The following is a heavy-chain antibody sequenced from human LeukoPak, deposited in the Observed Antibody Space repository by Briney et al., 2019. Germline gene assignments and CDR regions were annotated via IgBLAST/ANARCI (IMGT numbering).Heavy chain of an antibody. CDR1: GASISSSSDY. V-gene: IGHV4-61*01. Sequence: SETLSLTCTVSGASISSSSDYWSWIRQPPGKGLERIGYISYSGSTNYNPSLKSRVTISVDTSRNQFSLKLSSVTAADTAVYYCARGRLGGSGSYYNVLDYWGQGTLVTVSS. J-gene: IGHJ4*02. CDR2: ISYSGST. CDR3: ARGRLGGSGSYYNVLDY. D-gene: IGHD3-10*01.